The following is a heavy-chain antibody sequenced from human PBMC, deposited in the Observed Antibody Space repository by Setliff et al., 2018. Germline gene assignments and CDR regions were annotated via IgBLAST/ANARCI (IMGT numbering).Heavy chain of an antibody. CDR1: GYIFTSYG. CDR3: AREGVDTRSSTDYRYYMDL. J-gene: IGHJ6*03. V-gene: IGHV1-69*05. D-gene: IGHD5-18*01. CDR2: TIPMFGST. Sequence: SVKVSCKASGYIFTSYGISWVRQAPGQGLEWMGGTIPMFGSTSYAQEFQGRVTIITDESTSTAYMELSSLRFEDTAVYYCAREGVDTRSSTDYRYYMDLWGKGTTVTVSS.